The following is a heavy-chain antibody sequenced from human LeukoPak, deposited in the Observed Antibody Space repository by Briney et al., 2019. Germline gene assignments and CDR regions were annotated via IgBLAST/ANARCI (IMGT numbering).Heavy chain of an antibody. D-gene: IGHD6-19*01. Sequence: SETLSLTCTVSGGSISSSSYYWGWIRQPPGKGLEWVGTIYYTGSTYYNPSLKSRFTISVDTSKNQCSLKLSSVTAADTAVYYCARRRGWYPVDYWGQGTLVTVSS. CDR2: IYYTGST. J-gene: IGHJ4*02. CDR1: GGSISSSSYY. V-gene: IGHV4-39*01. CDR3: ARRRGWYPVDY.